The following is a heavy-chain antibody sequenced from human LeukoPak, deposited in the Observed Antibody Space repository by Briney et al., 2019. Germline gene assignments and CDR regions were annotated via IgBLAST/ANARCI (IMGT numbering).Heavy chain of an antibody. D-gene: IGHD1-26*01. V-gene: IGHV4-59*01. Sequence: PSETLSLTCTVSGGSISSYYRSWIRQPPGKGLEWIGYIYYSGSTNYNPSLKSRVTISVDTSKNQFSLKLSSVTAADTAVYYCARGIVGALGAFDIWGQGTMVTVSS. CDR1: GGSISSYY. CDR2: IYYSGST. J-gene: IGHJ3*02. CDR3: ARGIVGALGAFDI.